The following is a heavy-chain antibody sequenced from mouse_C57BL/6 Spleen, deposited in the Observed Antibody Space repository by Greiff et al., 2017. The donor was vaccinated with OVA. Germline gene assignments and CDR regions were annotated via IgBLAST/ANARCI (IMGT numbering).Heavy chain of an antibody. CDR3: AREYYGSSYFDY. D-gene: IGHD1-1*01. V-gene: IGHV5-4*01. CDR2: ISDGGSYT. CDR1: GFTFSSYA. J-gene: IGHJ2*01. Sequence: DVMLVESGGGLVKPGGSLKLSCAASGFTFSSYAMSWVRQTPEKRLEWVATISDGGSYTYYPDNVKGRFTISRDNAKNNLYLQMSHLKSEDTAMYYCAREYYGSSYFDYWGQGTTLTVSS.